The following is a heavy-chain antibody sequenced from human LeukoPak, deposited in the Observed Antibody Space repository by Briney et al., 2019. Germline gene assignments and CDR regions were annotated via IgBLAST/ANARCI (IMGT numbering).Heavy chain of an antibody. D-gene: IGHD4/OR15-4a*01. J-gene: IGHJ4*02. CDR3: ARAPAGDYGYYFDY. CDR2: ISSSSSYI. Sequence: GGSLRLSCAASGFTFSSYGMHWVRQATGKGLEWVSSISSSSSYIYYADSVKGRFTISRDNAKNSLYLQMNSLRAEDTAVYYCARAPAGDYGYYFDYWGQGTLVTVSS. V-gene: IGHV3-21*01. CDR1: GFTFSSYG.